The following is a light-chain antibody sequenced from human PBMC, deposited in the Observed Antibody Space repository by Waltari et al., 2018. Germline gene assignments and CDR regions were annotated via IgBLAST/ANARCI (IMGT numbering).Light chain of an antibody. CDR2: EVS. CDR3: SSYAGSNNVV. Sequence: QSALTQPPSASGSPGQSVTISCTGTSSDVGRYNYVSWYQQHPGKAPELMIYEVSKRPAGVPAGLSGSKSGNTASLTVSGLQAEDEADYYCSSYAGSNNVVFGGGTKLTVL. V-gene: IGLV2-8*01. CDR1: SSDVGRYNY. J-gene: IGLJ2*01.